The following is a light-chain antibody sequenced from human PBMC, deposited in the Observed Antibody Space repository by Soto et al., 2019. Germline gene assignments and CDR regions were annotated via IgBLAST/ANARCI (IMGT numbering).Light chain of an antibody. CDR2: DVF. CDR3: TSWTSTSTYV. V-gene: IGLV2-14*03. Sequence: QSVLTQDASVSGSPGQSITISCTGTSSDVGGFNYVSWYQQHPGKAPKLMIYDVFTRPSGVSNRFSGSKSGNTASLTISALQDEDEADYYCTSWTSTSTYVFGSGTKVTVL. J-gene: IGLJ1*01. CDR1: SSDVGGFNY.